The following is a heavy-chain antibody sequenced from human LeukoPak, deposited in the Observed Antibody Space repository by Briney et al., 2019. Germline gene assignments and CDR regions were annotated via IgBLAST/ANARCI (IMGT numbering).Heavy chain of an antibody. CDR1: DASISGYY. J-gene: IGHJ4*02. CDR2: IYYSGSS. CDR3: ARGLGSSWYGD. Sequence: SETLSLTCTVSDASISGYYWSWIRQPPGKGLEWIGYIYYSGSSYYNPPLKSRLIISVDTSKNQFSLKLSSVTAADTAVYYCARGLGSSWYGDWGQGTLVTVSA. D-gene: IGHD6-13*01. V-gene: IGHV4-59*08.